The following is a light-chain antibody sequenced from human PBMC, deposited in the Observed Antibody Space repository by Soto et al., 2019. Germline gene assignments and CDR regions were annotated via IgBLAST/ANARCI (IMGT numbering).Light chain of an antibody. CDR1: SSNIGASYD. J-gene: IGLJ1*01. CDR3: QANESGLSGYV. V-gene: IGLV1-40*01. Sequence: QSVLTQPTSVSRAPGQRVTISCTGSSSNIGASYDVHWYQQLPGTAPKLLIYNNNNRPSGVPDRFSGSKSGTSASLAITGLQAEDEDEYYCQANESGLSGYVFETEAKVTAL. CDR2: NNN.